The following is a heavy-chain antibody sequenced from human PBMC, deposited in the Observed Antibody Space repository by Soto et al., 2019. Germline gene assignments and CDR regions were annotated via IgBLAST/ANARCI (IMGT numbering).Heavy chain of an antibody. CDR1: GFTFSSSA. Sequence: EVQLLESGGGLVQPGGSLRLSCAASGFTFSSSAISWVRQAPGKGLEWVSAISGSGGSTYYADSVKGRFTISRDNSKNALYLQMNSLRAEDTAVYYCVLWPPYFFDYWGQGTLVTVAS. CDR3: VLWPPYFFDY. V-gene: IGHV3-23*01. D-gene: IGHD3-10*01. CDR2: ISGSGGST. J-gene: IGHJ4*02.